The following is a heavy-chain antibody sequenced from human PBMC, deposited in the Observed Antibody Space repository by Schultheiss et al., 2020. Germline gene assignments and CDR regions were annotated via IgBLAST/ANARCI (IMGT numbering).Heavy chain of an antibody. J-gene: IGHJ6*03. V-gene: IGHV1-18*01. CDR1: GYTFTSYA. CDR2: INAYNGNT. Sequence: ASVKVSCKASGYTFTSYAMHWVRQAPGQRLEWMGWINAYNGNTNYAQKLQGRVTMTTDTSTSTAYMELRSLRSDDTAVYYCARFLYYYYYMDVWGKGTTVTVSS. CDR3: ARFLYYYYYMDV.